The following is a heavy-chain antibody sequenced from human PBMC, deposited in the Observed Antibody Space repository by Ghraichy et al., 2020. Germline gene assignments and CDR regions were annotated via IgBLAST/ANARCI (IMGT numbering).Heavy chain of an antibody. V-gene: IGHV3-73*01. CDR2: IKTRADSYAT. J-gene: IGHJ4*02. D-gene: IGHD1-26*01. CDR1: GFTFSASA. CDR3: TRLFGGSFSFDY. Sequence: GSLRLSCAASGFTFSASAIHWVRQASGKGLEWVGRIKTRADSYATAFAGSVKGRFTISRDDSKNTAYLQMNSLRTEDTAVYYCTRLFGGSFSFDYWGQGTMVAVSS.